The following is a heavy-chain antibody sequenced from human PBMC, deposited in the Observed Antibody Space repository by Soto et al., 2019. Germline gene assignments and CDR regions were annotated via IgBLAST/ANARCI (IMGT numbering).Heavy chain of an antibody. V-gene: IGHV3-23*01. D-gene: IGHD6-6*01. Sequence: PGGALRVSCAAAGFHFSSYGMRWVRQAPGKGLEWVSVISGSDDSTYYADSVKGRFTISRDNSKNTLYLQMNSLRAEDTAVYYCAKRSSSSTFDYWGQGTLVTVSS. CDR1: GFHFSSYG. J-gene: IGHJ4*02. CDR2: ISGSDDST. CDR3: AKRSSSSTFDY.